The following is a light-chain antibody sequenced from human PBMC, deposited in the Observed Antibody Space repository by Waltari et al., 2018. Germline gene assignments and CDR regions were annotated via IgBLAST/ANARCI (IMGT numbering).Light chain of an antibody. V-gene: IGKV3-20*01. CDR3: QHYVRLPAT. J-gene: IGKJ1*01. CDR1: QRVRGS. Sequence: EIVLTQYPGTLSLSPGERATLSCRAIQRVRGSLAWYQQKAGQAPRLLIYGASSRATGIPDRFSGSGSGTDFSLTISRLEPEDFAVYYCQHYVRLPATFGQGTKVEI. CDR2: GAS.